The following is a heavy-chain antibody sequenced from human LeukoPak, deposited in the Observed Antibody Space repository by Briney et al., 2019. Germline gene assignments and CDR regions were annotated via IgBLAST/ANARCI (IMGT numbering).Heavy chain of an antibody. D-gene: IGHD6-19*01. CDR2: IIPIFGTA. Sequence: SVKVSCKASGGTFSSYAISWVRQAPGQGLEWMGGIIPIFGTANYAQKLQGRVTMTTDTSTSTAYMELRSLRSDDTAVYYCARDSSGWYHWFDPWGQGTLVTVSS. V-gene: IGHV1-69*05. CDR1: GGTFSSYA. J-gene: IGHJ5*02. CDR3: ARDSSGWYHWFDP.